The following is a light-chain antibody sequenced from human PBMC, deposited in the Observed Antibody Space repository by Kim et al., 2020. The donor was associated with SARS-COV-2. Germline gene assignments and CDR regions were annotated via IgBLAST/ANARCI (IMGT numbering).Light chain of an antibody. CDR2: AAS. V-gene: IGKV3-15*01. J-gene: IGKJ4*01. Sequence: VSPGEIATRSCRASQSVSSNLAWYQQKPGQAPRLLIYAASTRATSIPARFSGSGSGTEFTLTISSLQSEDFAVYYCQQYNDWPLTFGGGTKVDIK. CDR1: QSVSSN. CDR3: QQYNDWPLT.